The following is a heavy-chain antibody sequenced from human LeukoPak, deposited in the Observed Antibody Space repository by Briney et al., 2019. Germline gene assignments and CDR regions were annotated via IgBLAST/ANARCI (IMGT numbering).Heavy chain of an antibody. Sequence: KASETLSLTCTVSGGSISSSNFYWGWIRQPPGKGLEWIGSIYYSGSTYYNPSLKSRVSISVDTSKNQFSLKLSSVTAADTAVYSCARSGVLWSPKDWGQGTLVTVSS. CDR2: IYYSGST. V-gene: IGHV4-39*07. CDR3: ARSGVLWSPKD. J-gene: IGHJ4*02. CDR1: GGSISSSNFY. D-gene: IGHD2/OR15-2a*01.